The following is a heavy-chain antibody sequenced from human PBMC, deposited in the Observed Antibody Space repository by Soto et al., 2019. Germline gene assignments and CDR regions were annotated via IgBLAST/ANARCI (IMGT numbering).Heavy chain of an antibody. J-gene: IGHJ4*02. CDR3: ARGVGASYYFDY. CDR1: GYTFTGYA. V-gene: IGHV1-18*01. D-gene: IGHD1-26*01. CDR2: ISAYNGNT. Sequence: GASVKVSCKAAGYTFTGYAMHWVRQAPGQRLEWMGWISAYNGNTNYAQKLQGRVTMTTDTSTSTAYMELRSLRSDDTAVYYCARGVGASYYFDYWGQGTLVTVSS.